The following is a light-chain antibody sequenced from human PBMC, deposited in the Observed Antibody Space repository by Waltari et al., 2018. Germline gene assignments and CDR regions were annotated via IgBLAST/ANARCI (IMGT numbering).Light chain of an antibody. Sequence: EIVFPQSPGTLSLSPGERAPLACRASQSVSSSYLAWYQQKPGQAPRLLIYGASSRATGIPDRFSGSGSGTDFTLTISRLEPEDFAVYYCQQYGSSPPITFGQGTRLEIK. CDR1: QSVSSSY. CDR3: QQYGSSPPIT. CDR2: GAS. V-gene: IGKV3-20*01. J-gene: IGKJ5*01.